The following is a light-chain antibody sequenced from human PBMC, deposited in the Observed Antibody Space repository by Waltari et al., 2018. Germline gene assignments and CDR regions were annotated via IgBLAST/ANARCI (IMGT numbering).Light chain of an antibody. V-gene: IGKV3-20*01. CDR3: QQYGSSPTWT. CDR2: GAA. CDR1: QSVSSTY. J-gene: IGKJ1*01. Sequence: EIVLTQSPATRSLSPGERATPACRASQSVSSTYLTWDQQKPGQAPRLLIFGAASRATGTPDRFSGSGSGTDFTLTISRLEPEDFAVYYCQQYGSSPTWTFGQGTKVEIK.